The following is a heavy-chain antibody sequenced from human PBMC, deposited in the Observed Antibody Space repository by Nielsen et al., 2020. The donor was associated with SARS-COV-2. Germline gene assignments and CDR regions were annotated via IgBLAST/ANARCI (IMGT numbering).Heavy chain of an antibody. CDR1: GYTFSTYG. CDR2: IIPIFGRT. J-gene: IGHJ4*02. V-gene: IGHV1-69*13. CDR3: ARDQSSSSWYSPYDH. D-gene: IGHD6-13*01. Sequence: SVKVSCKASGYTFSTYGFSWVRQAPGQGLEWMGGIIPIFGRTSYAQKFQGRVTMTAGGSTNIVYLELSSLKSEDTAVYYCARDQSSSSWYSPYDHWGQGTLVTVSS.